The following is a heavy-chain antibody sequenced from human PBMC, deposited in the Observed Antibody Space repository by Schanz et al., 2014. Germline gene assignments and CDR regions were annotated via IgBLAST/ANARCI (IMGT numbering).Heavy chain of an antibody. Sequence: QVQLVESGGGVVQPGRSLRLSCAASGFTFSSYAVHWVRQAPDKGLVWVAVTSSDGSLKYYADSVKGRFTISRDNSINTLSLQMNSLSADDTAVYYCAKGQGAVINNWYFDLWGRGTLVTVSS. J-gene: IGHJ2*01. CDR2: TSSDGSLK. CDR3: AKGQGAVINNWYFDL. V-gene: IGHV3-30*04. D-gene: IGHD2-21*01. CDR1: GFTFSSYA.